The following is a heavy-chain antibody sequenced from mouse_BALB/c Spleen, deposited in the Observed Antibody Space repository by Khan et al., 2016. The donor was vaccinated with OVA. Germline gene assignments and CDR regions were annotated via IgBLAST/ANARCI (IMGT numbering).Heavy chain of an antibody. CDR2: VNPNNGGT. CDR3: AYDYDD. D-gene: IGHD2-4*01. Sequence: VQLKESGPDLVKPGASVKISCKASGYSFTGYFMHWVKQSHGKSLEWIGRVNPNNGGTSYNQKFEGKATLTADKSSSTYYMELSSLTSEDSAVYDSAYDYDDWGQGTLVTVSA. V-gene: IGHV1-26*01. CDR1: GYSFTGYF. J-gene: IGHJ3*01.